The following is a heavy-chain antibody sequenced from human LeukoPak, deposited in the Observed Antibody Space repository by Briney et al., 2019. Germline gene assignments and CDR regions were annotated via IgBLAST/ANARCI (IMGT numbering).Heavy chain of an antibody. CDR3: AKDTTMITFGGVISTYVTNYYYYYMDV. CDR1: GFTFSSYA. J-gene: IGHJ6*03. V-gene: IGHV3-23*01. Sequence: PGGSLRLSCAASGFTFSSYAMSWVRQAPGKGLEWASAISGSGGSTYHADSVKGRFTISRDNSQNPLYLQMNSLRAEDTAVYYCAKDTTMITFGGVISTYVTNYYYYYMDVWGKGSTVTVSS. D-gene: IGHD3-16*02. CDR2: ISGSGGST.